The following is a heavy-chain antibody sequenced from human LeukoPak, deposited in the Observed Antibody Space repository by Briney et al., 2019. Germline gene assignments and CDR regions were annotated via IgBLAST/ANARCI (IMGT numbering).Heavy chain of an antibody. CDR1: GFTFSSYG. J-gene: IGHJ4*02. CDR2: IWYDGSNK. V-gene: IGHV3-33*01. CDR3: ARDLVWGSYRYMDY. D-gene: IGHD3-16*02. Sequence: PGGSLRLSCAASGFTFSSYGMHWVRQAPGKGLEWVAGIWYDGSNKYYADSVKGRFTISRDNSKNTLYLQMNSLRAEDTAVYYCARDLVWGSYRYMDYWGQGTLVTVSS.